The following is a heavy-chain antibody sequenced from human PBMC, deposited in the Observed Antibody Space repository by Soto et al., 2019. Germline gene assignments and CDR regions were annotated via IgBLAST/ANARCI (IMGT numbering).Heavy chain of an antibody. J-gene: IGHJ5*01. CDR1: GGSISSTNW. D-gene: IGHD2-21*01. CDR3: ATLPPRIVVSLLPVPT. Sequence: QVQLRESGPRLVKTSGTLSLTCAVSGGSISSTNWWSWVRQTPRKGLEWSVEIYHTGSPTYSPSLRGRATITLDKSNNQCTRRLISVPAADSAVYYCATLPPRIVVSLLPVPTWGHGILVTVSS. V-gene: IGHV4-4*02. CDR2: IYHTGSP.